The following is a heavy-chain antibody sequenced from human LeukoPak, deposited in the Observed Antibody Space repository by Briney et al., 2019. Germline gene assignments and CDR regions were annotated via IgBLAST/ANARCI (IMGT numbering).Heavy chain of an antibody. J-gene: IGHJ4*02. Sequence: SETLSLTCSVSGGSINSGYWSWIRQPPGKGLEWIGLLYPSGSTNYNPSLKSRVTISVDTSRTQFSLKLSSVTAADTAVYYCARVRRGYSSGCYFDYWGQGTLVTVSS. V-gene: IGHV4-59*01. D-gene: IGHD6-19*01. CDR2: LYPSGST. CDR3: ARVRRGYSSGCYFDY. CDR1: GGSINSGY.